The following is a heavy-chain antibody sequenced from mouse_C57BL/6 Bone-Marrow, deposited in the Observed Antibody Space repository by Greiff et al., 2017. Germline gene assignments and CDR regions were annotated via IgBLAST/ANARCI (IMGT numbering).Heavy chain of an antibody. Sequence: EVQLQQSGAELVRPGASVKLSCTASGFNIKDDYMHWVKQRPEQGLEWIGWIDPENGDTEYASKFQGKATITADTSSNTAYLQLSSLTSEDTAVYYGTTGLRSYFDYWGQGTTLTVSS. CDR1: GFNIKDDY. CDR2: IDPENGDT. D-gene: IGHD1-1*01. V-gene: IGHV14-4*01. J-gene: IGHJ2*01. CDR3: TTGLRSYFDY.